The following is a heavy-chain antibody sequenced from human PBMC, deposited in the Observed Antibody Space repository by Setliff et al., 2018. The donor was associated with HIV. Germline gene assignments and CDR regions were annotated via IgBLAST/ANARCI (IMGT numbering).Heavy chain of an antibody. Sequence: ASVKVSCKVSGYTLTELSRHWVRQAPGKGLEWMGSFDPKDGKTRYAQKFQGRVTMTRDTSISTAYMELSRLRSDDTAVYYCARRGRGYSYGYPFDYWGQGTLVTVSS. CDR2: FDPKDGKT. V-gene: IGHV1-24*01. D-gene: IGHD5-18*01. CDR3: ARRGRGYSYGYPFDY. CDR1: GYTLTELS. J-gene: IGHJ4*02.